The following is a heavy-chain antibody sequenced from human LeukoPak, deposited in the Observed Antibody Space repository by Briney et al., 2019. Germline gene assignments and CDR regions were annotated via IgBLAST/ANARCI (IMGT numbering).Heavy chain of an antibody. D-gene: IGHD6-13*01. CDR1: GGSFSGYY. J-gene: IGHJ2*01. CDR3: ASRLGAAAMHWYFDL. CDR2: INHSGST. Sequence: SETLSLTCAVYGGSFSGYYWSWIRQPPGKGLEWIGEINHSGSTNYNPSLKSRVTISVDTSKNQFSLMLSSVTAADTAVYYCASRLGAAAMHWYFDLWGRGTLVTVSS. V-gene: IGHV4-34*09.